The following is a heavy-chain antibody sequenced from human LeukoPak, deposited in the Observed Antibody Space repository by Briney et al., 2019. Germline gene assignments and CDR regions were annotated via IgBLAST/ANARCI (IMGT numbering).Heavy chain of an antibody. CDR3: ARGSRENHYSYGFDYYYGMDV. CDR1: GYSISSGYY. J-gene: IGHJ6*02. V-gene: IGHV4-38-2*02. CDR2: IYHSGST. Sequence: PSETLSLTCTDSGYSISSGYYWGWIRQPPGKGLEWIGSIYHSGSTYYNPSLKSRVTISVDTSKNQFSLKLSSVTAADTAVYYCARGSRENHYSYGFDYYYGMDVWGQGTTVTVSS. D-gene: IGHD5-18*01.